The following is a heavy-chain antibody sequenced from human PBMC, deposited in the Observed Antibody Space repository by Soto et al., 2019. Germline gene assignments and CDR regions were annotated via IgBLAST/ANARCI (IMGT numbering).Heavy chain of an antibody. Sequence: EVQLLESGGGFIQPGGSLRLSCAASGFTFSSYAMSWVRQSPGKGLEWVSAITGSGGDTYHADSVKGRFTISRDNTKNTLYLQMNSLTAEDTAVYYCAKGSASSRPYYFDYWGQGTLVTVSS. CDR1: GFTFSSYA. CDR2: ITGSGGDT. D-gene: IGHD6-13*01. J-gene: IGHJ4*02. V-gene: IGHV3-23*01. CDR3: AKGSASSRPYYFDY.